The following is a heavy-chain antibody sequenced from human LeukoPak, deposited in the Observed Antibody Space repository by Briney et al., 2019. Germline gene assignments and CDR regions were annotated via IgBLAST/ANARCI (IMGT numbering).Heavy chain of an antibody. CDR2: ISAYNGNT. CDR1: GYTFTSYG. Sequence: ASVKVSCKASGYTFTSYGISWVRQAPGQGLEWMGWISAYNGNTNYAQKLQGRVTMTTDTSTSTAYMELRSLRSDDTAVYYCARDGRYYYGSGTKKPDYWGQGTLVTVSS. D-gene: IGHD3-10*01. J-gene: IGHJ4*02. V-gene: IGHV1-18*01. CDR3: ARDGRYYYGSGTKKPDY.